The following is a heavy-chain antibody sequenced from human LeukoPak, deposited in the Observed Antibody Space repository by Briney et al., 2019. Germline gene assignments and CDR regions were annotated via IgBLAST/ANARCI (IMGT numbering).Heavy chain of an antibody. D-gene: IGHD3-9*01. CDR1: GGTFSSYA. CDR3: ARGGTYYDIFGWFDP. CDR2: IIPIFGTA. J-gene: IGHJ5*02. V-gene: IGHV1-69*13. Sequence: GASVKVSCKASGGTFSSYAISWVRQAPGQGLEWMGGIIPIFGTANYAQKFQGRVTITADESTSTAYMELSSLRSEGTAVYYCARGGTYYDIFGWFDPWGQGTLVTVSS.